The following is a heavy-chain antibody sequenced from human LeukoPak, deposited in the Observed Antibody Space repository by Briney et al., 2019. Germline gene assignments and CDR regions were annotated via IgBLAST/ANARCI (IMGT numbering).Heavy chain of an antibody. CDR3: ARVACRGKGLEFDI. CDR1: GFTFSSYS. V-gene: IGHV3-21*01. CDR2: ISSSSSYI. J-gene: IGHJ3*02. Sequence: PGGSLRLSCAASGFTFSSYSMNWVRQAPGKGLEWVSSISSSSSYIYYADSVKGRFTISRDNAKNSLYLQMNSLRAEDTAVYYCARVACRGKGLEFDIWGQGTMVTVSS. D-gene: IGHD3-10*01.